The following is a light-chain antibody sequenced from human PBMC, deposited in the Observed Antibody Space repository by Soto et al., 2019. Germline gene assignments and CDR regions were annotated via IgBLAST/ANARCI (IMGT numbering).Light chain of an antibody. CDR1: SSDVGDYNS. V-gene: IGLV2-14*01. Sequence: QSVLTQPASVSGSPGQSITISCTGTSSDVGDYNSVSWYQQHPGKVPKLMIYDVSSRSSGVSNRFSGSKSGNTASLTISGLQAEDEADYYCSSYTGSSTYVFGTGTKLTVL. J-gene: IGLJ1*01. CDR2: DVS. CDR3: SSYTGSSTYV.